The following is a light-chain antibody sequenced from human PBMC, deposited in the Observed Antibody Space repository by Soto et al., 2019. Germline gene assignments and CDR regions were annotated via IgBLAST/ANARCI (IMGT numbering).Light chain of an antibody. CDR1: KSVSNY. CDR3: QQYNSYPTWT. V-gene: IGKV3-20*01. J-gene: IGKJ1*01. CDR2: GAS. Sequence: EVVLTQSPGTLSLSPGERATLACRANKSVSNYVAWYQQKSGQPPRLLIYGASSRASGIPDRFSGSGSGTDFTLTISRVEPEDFAVYYCQQYNSYPTWTFGQGTKVDIK.